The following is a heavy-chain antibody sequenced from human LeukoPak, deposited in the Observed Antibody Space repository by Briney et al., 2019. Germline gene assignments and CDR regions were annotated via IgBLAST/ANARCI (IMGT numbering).Heavy chain of an antibody. CDR3: ARGVNLWFGELLGPFDY. CDR1: GFTVSSNY. D-gene: IGHD3-10*01. J-gene: IGHJ4*02. Sequence: GGSLRLSCAASGFTVSSNYMSWARQAPGKGLEWVSVIYSGGSTYYADSVKGRFTISRDNSKNTLYLQMNSLRAEDTAVYYCARGVNLWFGELLGPFDYWGQGTLVTVSS. CDR2: IYSGGST. V-gene: IGHV3-53*01.